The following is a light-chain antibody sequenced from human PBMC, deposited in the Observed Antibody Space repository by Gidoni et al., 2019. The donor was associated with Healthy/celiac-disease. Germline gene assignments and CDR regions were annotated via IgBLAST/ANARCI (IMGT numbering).Light chain of an antibody. CDR3: QQRNSSPPT. CDR2: AAS. V-gene: IGKV1-9*01. CDR1: QGISSY. Sequence: DIQLTQSPSFLSASVGDRVTITCRASQGISSYLAWYQQKPGKAPKLLIYAASTLQSGVPSRFSGSGSGTDFTLTISSLQPEDFATYYCQQRNSSPPTFGQGTRLEIK. J-gene: IGKJ5*01.